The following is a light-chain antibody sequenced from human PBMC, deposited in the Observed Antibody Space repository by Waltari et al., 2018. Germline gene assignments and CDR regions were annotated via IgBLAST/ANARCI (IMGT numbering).Light chain of an antibody. J-gene: IGLJ2*01. CDR2: DVV. CDR1: SRYIGGYNY. CDR3: SSYASSK. Sequence: QSALTQPASVSGSPGQTITISCTRNSRYIGGYNYVSWYQQHPGKAPKLMIYDVVKRPSGVSNRFSGSKSGNTASLTISGLQAEDDAIYYCSSYASSKFGGGTKLTVL. V-gene: IGLV2-14*01.